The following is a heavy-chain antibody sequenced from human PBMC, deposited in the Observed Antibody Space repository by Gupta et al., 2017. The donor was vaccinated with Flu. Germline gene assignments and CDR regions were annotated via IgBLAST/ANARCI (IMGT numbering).Heavy chain of an antibody. J-gene: IGHJ4*02. Sequence: EVQLVESGGGLVQPGGSLRLSCAASGFTFSSYWMSWVRQAPGKGLEWVDNIKQDGSEKYYVDSVKGRFTISRDNAKNSLYLQMNNLRAEDTAVYYCASPTYCTNGVCSKYNPPDYWGQGTRVTVSS. V-gene: IGHV3-7*01. CDR2: IKQDGSEK. D-gene: IGHD2-8*01. CDR1: GFTFSSYW. CDR3: ASPTYCTNGVCSKYNPPDY.